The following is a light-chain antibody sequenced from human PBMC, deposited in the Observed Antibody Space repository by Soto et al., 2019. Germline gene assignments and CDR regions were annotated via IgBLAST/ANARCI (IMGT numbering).Light chain of an antibody. CDR3: QQYNNWPPVT. J-gene: IGKJ3*01. Sequence: EIVMTQSPATLSVSPGERATLSCRASQSVSSNLAWYQQKPGQAPRLLIYGASTRATGIPARFSGSGSGTEFHPPIRSLQSEEFAVYLRQQYNNWPPVTFRPGTKVDIK. CDR2: GAS. V-gene: IGKV3-15*01. CDR1: QSVSSN.